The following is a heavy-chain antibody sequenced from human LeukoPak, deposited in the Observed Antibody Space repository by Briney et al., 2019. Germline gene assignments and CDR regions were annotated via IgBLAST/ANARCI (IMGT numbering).Heavy chain of an antibody. J-gene: IGHJ3*02. CDR2: INPNSGGT. Sequence: ASVKVSCKASGYTFTGYYMHWVRQAPGQGLEWMGRINPNSGGTNYAQKFQGRVTMTRDTSISTAYMELSRLRSDDTAVYYCARPTTMIVVATPWKDAFDIWGQGTMVTVSS. D-gene: IGHD3-22*01. V-gene: IGHV1-2*06. CDR3: ARPTTMIVVATPWKDAFDI. CDR1: GYTFTGYY.